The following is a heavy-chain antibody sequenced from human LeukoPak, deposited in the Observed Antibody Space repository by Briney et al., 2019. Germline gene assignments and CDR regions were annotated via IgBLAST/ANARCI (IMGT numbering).Heavy chain of an antibody. CDR3: AKDSRCSSSPRFDP. V-gene: IGHV3-9*01. D-gene: IGHD6-13*01. CDR1: GLTLDDYA. Sequence: GGSLRLSCAASGLTLDDYAMHWVRQAAGKCLEWVSGISWYSGRIGYADSVKGRFIICRDNAKTSLYLQMNSLRAEDTALYYCAKDSRCSSSPRFDPWRQGTRVSVSS. J-gene: IGHJ5*02. CDR2: ISWYSGRI.